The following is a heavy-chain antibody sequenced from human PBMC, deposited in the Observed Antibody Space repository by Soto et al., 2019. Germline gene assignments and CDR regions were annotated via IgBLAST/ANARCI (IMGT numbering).Heavy chain of an antibody. V-gene: IGHV4-61*05. Sequence: SETLSLTCTVSGGSISSSSYYWSWIRQPPGKGLEWIGYIYYSGSTNYNPSLKSRVTISVDTSKNQFSLKLSSVTAADTAVYYCAGIAAADIRYFDYWGQGTLVTVSS. CDR2: IYYSGST. J-gene: IGHJ4*02. CDR1: GGSISSSSYY. CDR3: AGIAAADIRYFDY. D-gene: IGHD6-13*01.